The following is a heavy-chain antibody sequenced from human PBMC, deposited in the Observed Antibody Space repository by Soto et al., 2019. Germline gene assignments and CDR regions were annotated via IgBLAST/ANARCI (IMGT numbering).Heavy chain of an antibody. J-gene: IGHJ6*02. CDR1: GYSFTSYW. V-gene: IGHV5-10-1*01. CDR2: IDPSDSYT. CDR3: ARQWGGYYRRASGAYGMDV. Sequence: PGESLKISCNGSGYSFTSYWISWVRQMRGKGLEWMGRIDPSDSYTNYSPSFQGHVTISADKSISTAYLQWSSLKASDTAMYYCARQWGGYYRRASGAYGMDVWGQGTTVTVSS. D-gene: IGHD3-3*01.